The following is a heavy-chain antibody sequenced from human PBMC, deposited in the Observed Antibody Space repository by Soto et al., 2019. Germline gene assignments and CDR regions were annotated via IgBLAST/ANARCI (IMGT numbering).Heavy chain of an antibody. CDR2: IIPIFGTA. Sequence: ASVKVSCKASGGTFSSYAISWVRQAPGQGLEWMGGIIPIFGTADYAQKFQGRVTITADESTSTAYMELSSLRSEDTAVYYCARDRSSGWYRDFDNWGQGTLVTVSS. V-gene: IGHV1-69*13. CDR1: GGTFSSYA. D-gene: IGHD6-19*01. J-gene: IGHJ4*02. CDR3: ARDRSSGWYRDFDN.